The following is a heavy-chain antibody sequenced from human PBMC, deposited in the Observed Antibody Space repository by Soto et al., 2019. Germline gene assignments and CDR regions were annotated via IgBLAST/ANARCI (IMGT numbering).Heavy chain of an antibody. CDR1: GYSFTSYW. J-gene: IGHJ6*02. CDR3: VRHNRAAAGTDYYGMDV. Sequence: GESLKISCKGSGYSFTSYWIGWVRQMPGKGLEWMGIIYPGDSDTRYGPSFQGQVTISADKSISTAYLQWSSLKASDTAMYYCVRHNRAAAGTDYYGMDVWGQGTTVTAP. V-gene: IGHV5-51*01. CDR2: IYPGDSDT. D-gene: IGHD6-13*01.